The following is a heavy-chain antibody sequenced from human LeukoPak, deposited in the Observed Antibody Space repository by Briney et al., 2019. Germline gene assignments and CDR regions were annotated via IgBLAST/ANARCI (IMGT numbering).Heavy chain of an antibody. Sequence: GGSLRLSCAASGFPISTNGMSWVRQAPGKGLEWVSGIVGGDGGTYYADSVKGRFIISRDNSKDTLYVQMNSLRAEDTAVYYCARGAVYYMDIWGKGTTVTISS. CDR3: ARGAVYYMDI. CDR2: IVGGDGGT. V-gene: IGHV3-23*01. CDR1: GFPISTNG. J-gene: IGHJ6*03. D-gene: IGHD6-19*01.